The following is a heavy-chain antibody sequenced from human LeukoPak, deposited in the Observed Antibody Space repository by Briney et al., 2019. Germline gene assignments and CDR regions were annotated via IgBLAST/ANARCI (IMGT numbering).Heavy chain of an antibody. Sequence: PGRSLRLSCAASGFTFSSYGMHWVRQAPGKGLEWAAVISYDGSNKYYADSVKGRFTISRDNSKNTLYLQMNSLRAEDTAVYYCANGYFDTYYFDYWGQGTLVTVSS. D-gene: IGHD3-9*01. CDR3: ANGYFDTYYFDY. V-gene: IGHV3-30*18. CDR2: ISYDGSNK. J-gene: IGHJ4*02. CDR1: GFTFSSYG.